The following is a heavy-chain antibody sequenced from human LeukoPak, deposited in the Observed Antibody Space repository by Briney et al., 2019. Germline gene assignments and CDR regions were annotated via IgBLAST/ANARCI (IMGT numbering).Heavy chain of an antibody. CDR3: ARVDSGRITMVRGVIRGPFDH. CDR2: IGTITSTT. D-gene: IGHD3-10*01. CDR1: GFTLRIFE. V-gene: IGHV3-48*03. Sequence: GGSLRLSCAASGFTLRIFEMNWVRQAPGKGLEWVSYIGTITSTTYYADSVKGRFTVSRDDAKSSLYLQMSSLRAEDTAVYYCARVDSGRITMVRGVIRGPFDHWGPGTLVTVSS. J-gene: IGHJ4*02.